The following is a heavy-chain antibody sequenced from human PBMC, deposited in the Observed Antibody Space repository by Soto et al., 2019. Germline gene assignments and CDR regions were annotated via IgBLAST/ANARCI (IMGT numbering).Heavy chain of an antibody. CDR3: ARRTKDPEVVPTSMDWGDN. CDR1: GGSIISSNYY. V-gene: IGHV4-39*01. D-gene: IGHD2-2*01. CDR2: IYYSGST. J-gene: IGHJ4*02. Sequence: QLQLQESGPGLVKPSETLSLTCTVSGGSIISSNYYWGWIRQPPGKGLEWIGSIYYSGSTYYNPSVKSPVTISVDTSKNQFSLKLSSVTAADTAVYYCARRTKDPEVVPTSMDWGDNWGQGTLVTVSS.